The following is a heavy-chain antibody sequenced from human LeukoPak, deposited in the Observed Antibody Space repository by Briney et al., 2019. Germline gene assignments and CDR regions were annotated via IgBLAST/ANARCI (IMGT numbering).Heavy chain of an antibody. D-gene: IGHD4-17*01. CDR1: GYTFTSYG. V-gene: IGHV1-18*01. J-gene: IGHJ4*02. CDR2: ISAYNGNT. Sequence: ASVKVSCKASGYTFTSYGISWVRQAPGQGLEWMGWISAYNGNTKYAQKLQGRVTMTTETSMSTAYMELRSLRSDDTAVYYCARDSKYYGDYVDYWGQGTLVTVSS. CDR3: ARDSKYYGDYVDY.